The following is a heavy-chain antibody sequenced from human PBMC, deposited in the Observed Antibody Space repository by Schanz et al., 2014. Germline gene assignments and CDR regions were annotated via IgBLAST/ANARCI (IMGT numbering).Heavy chain of an antibody. CDR1: GFSFSTYA. CDR3: AREDCSAASCYFRY. CDR2: ISGSSSTK. V-gene: IGHV3-48*04. D-gene: IGHD6-25*01. Sequence: EVQLLESGGGLVQPGGSLRLSCAASGFSFSTYAMSWVRQAPGKGPEWVSYISGSSSTKYYADSVKGRFTISRDNGKKSMYLQMNSLRAEDTAVYDCAREDCSAASCYFRYWGQGTLXTVSS. J-gene: IGHJ4*02.